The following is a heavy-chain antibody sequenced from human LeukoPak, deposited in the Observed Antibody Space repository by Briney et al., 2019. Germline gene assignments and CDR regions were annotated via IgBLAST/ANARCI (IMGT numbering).Heavy chain of an antibody. D-gene: IGHD5-12*01. CDR1: GFTFSSYG. CDR3: AKAAFSYDYLFDY. CDR2: IRYDGSNK. V-gene: IGHV3-30*02. Sequence: GGSLRLSCAASGFTFSSYGMHWVRQAPGKGLEWVAFIRYDGSNKYYADSVKGRFTISRDNSKNTLYLQMNSLRAEDTAVYYCAKAAFSYDYLFDYWGQGTLVTVSS. J-gene: IGHJ4*02.